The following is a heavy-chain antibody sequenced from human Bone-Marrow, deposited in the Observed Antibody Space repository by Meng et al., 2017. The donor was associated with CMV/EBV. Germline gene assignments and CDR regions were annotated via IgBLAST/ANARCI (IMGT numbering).Heavy chain of an antibody. V-gene: IGHV3-11*01. D-gene: IGHD6-13*01. CDR3: ARMRWYEDAFDV. J-gene: IGHJ3*01. Sequence: GESLKISCAASGFTFSDYYMSWIRQAPGKGLEWVSYISSSGSTIYYADSVKGRFTISRDNAKNSLYLQMNSLRAEDTAVYYCARMRWYEDAFDVWGQGTMVTVSS. CDR1: GFTFSDYY. CDR2: ISSSGSTI.